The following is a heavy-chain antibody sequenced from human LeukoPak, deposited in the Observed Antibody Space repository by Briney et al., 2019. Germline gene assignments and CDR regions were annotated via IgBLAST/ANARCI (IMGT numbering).Heavy chain of an antibody. V-gene: IGHV4-39*01. CDR2: IYYSGST. Sequence: SETLSLTCTVSGGSISSRSYYWGWIRQPPGKGLEWIGSIYYSGSTYYNPSLKSRVTISVDTSKNQFSLKLSSVTAADTAVYYCARHVSNSNPHFDYWGQGTLVTVSS. J-gene: IGHJ4*02. CDR3: ARHVSNSNPHFDY. D-gene: IGHD4-11*01. CDR1: GGSISSRSYY.